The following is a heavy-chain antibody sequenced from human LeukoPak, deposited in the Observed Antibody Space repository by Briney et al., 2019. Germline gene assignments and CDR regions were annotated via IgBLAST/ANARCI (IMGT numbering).Heavy chain of an antibody. V-gene: IGHV3-33*01. J-gene: IGHJ5*02. CDR1: GFTFSSYG. D-gene: IGHD6-13*01. CDR3: ARDGSIAAAGPNGFDP. Sequence: GRSLRLSCAASGFTFSSYGMHWVRQAPGKGLEWVAVIWYDGSNKYYADSVKGRFTISRDNSKNTLYLQMNSLRAEDTAVYYCARDGSIAAAGPNGFDPWGQGTLVTVSS. CDR2: IWYDGSNK.